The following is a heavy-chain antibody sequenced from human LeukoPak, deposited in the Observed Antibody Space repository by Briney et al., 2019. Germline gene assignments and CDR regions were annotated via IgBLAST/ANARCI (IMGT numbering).Heavy chain of an antibody. J-gene: IGHJ4*02. CDR3: ARLGYCSSTSCSPEY. V-gene: IGHV1-69*13. CDR2: IIPIFGTA. D-gene: IGHD2-2*01. CDR1: GGTFSSYA. Sequence: ASAKVSCKASGGTFSSYAISWVRQAPGQGLEWMGGIIPIFGTANYAQKFQGRVTITADESTSTAYMELSSLRSEDTAVYYCARLGYCSSTSCSPEYWGQGTLVTVSS.